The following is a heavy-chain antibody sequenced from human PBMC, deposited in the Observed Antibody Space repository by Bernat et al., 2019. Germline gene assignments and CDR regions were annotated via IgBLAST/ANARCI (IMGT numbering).Heavy chain of an antibody. CDR3: ARDLTFYYDILTGYYRGYYYGMDV. Sequence: EVQLVESGGGLVQPGGSLRLSCAASGFTFSSYEMNWVRQAPGKGLVWVSRINSDGSSTSYADSVKGRFTISRDNAKNTLYLQMNSLRAEDTAVYYCARDLTFYYDILTGYYRGYYYGMDVWGQGTTVTVSS. D-gene: IGHD3-9*01. CDR1: GFTFSSYE. J-gene: IGHJ6*02. CDR2: INSDGSST. V-gene: IGHV3-74*01.